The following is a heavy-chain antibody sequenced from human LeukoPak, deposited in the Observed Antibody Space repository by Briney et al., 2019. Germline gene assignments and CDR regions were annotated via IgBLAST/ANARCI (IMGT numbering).Heavy chain of an antibody. CDR1: GFTFSSYS. Sequence: PGGSLRLSCAASGFTFSSYSMNWVRQAPGKGLEWVSYIGISSSTIDYADSVKGRFTISRDNAKNSLYPQMNSLRAEDTAVYYCARDSGYAFDIWGQGTMVTVSS. CDR3: ARDSGYAFDI. CDR2: IGISSSTI. J-gene: IGHJ3*02. D-gene: IGHD1-26*01. V-gene: IGHV3-48*01.